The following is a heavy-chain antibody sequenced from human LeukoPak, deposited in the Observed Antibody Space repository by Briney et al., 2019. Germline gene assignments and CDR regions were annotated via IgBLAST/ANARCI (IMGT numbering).Heavy chain of an antibody. CDR2: IGSGFNI. J-gene: IGHJ4*02. Sequence: GGSLRLSSAVSAITFSGYHMNWVRQAPGKGLEWISYIGSGFNIYYADSVKGRFTISRDNAKNSLYLQMNSLGAEDTAVYYCARELYWGQGTLVTVSS. CDR3: ARELY. V-gene: IGHV3-69-1*02. CDR1: AITFSGYH.